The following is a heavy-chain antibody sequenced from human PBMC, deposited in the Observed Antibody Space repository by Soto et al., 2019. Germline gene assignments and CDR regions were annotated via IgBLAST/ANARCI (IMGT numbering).Heavy chain of an antibody. CDR3: TWKGATFDY. V-gene: IGHV3-15*01. Sequence: EVQLVESGGGLVRPGESLRLSCAASGFTFSGAWMNWVRQPPGKGLEWVGLIRSKTSGGTADYAAPVKGRFTVSRDDSKHTLYLQMNSLKTEDTGMYYCTWKGATFDYWGQGTLVTVSS. D-gene: IGHD1-26*01. J-gene: IGHJ4*02. CDR2: IRSKTSGGTA. CDR1: GFTFSGAW.